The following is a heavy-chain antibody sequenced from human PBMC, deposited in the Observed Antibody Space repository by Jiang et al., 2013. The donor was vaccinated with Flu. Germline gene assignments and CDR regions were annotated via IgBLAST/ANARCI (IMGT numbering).Heavy chain of an antibody. CDR2: IRSKAYGGTT. J-gene: IGHJ3*02. CDR1: GFTFGDYA. V-gene: IGHV3-49*03. CDR3: TRVIFGVVTDAFDI. Sequence: VQLVESGGGLVQPGRSLRLSCTASGFTFGDYAMSWFRQAPGKGLEWVGFIRSKAYGGTTEYAASVKGRFTISRDDSKSIAYLQMNSLKTEDTAVYYCTRVIFGVVTDAFDIWGQGTSGHRLF. D-gene: IGHD3-3*01.